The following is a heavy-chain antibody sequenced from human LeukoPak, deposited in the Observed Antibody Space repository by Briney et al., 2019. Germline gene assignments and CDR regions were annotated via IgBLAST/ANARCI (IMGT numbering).Heavy chain of an antibody. CDR3: ARAYEYYYASGTYLDY. Sequence: GGSLRLSCAASGFTFTNYAMNWVRQAPGKGLEWVSAISGSGGSSSYADSVRGRFTISRDNSNNMLYLQMNSLRAEDTAVYYCARAYEYYYASGTYLDYWGQGTLVTVSS. CDR1: GFTFTNYA. D-gene: IGHD3-10*01. J-gene: IGHJ4*02. CDR2: ISGSGGSS. V-gene: IGHV3-23*01.